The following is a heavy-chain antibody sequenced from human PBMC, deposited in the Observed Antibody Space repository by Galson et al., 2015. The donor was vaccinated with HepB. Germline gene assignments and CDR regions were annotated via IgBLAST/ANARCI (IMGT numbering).Heavy chain of an antibody. CDR2: ISVSGGTT. D-gene: IGHD2-2*01. CDR1: GFTFSNFH. V-gene: IGHV3-23*01. Sequence: SLRLSCAASGFTFSNFHMSWVRQAPGKGLEWVSAISVSGGTTYYADSVKGRFTISRDNSKNTLYLQVNSLRAEDTAVYFCAKGGYCGSTSCYNWFDPWGQGTLVTVSS. CDR3: AKGGYCGSTSCYNWFDP. J-gene: IGHJ5*02.